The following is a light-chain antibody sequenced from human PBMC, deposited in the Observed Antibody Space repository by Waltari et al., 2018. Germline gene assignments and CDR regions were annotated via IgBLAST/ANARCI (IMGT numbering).Light chain of an antibody. CDR3: QQYNSYSLLS. CDR1: QSISNW. J-gene: IGKJ4*01. V-gene: IGKV1-5*03. CDR2: KSS. Sequence: DIQMTQSPSTLSASVGDRFNIPCRASQSISNWLAWYQQKPGKAPKLLFYKSSTLESGVPSRFSGRGSGTEFTLTISSLQPDDFATYYCQQYNSYSLLSFGGGTKVEIK.